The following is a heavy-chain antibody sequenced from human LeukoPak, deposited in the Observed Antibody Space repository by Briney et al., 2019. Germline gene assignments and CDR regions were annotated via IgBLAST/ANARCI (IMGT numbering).Heavy chain of an antibody. J-gene: IGHJ6*02. CDR2: ISYDGSNK. Sequence: GGSLRLSCVASGFTFSRYWMSWVRQAPGKGLEWVAVISYDGSNKYYADSVKGRFTISRDNSKNTLYLQMNSLRAEDTAVYYCARGGGSTVTPGYYYYGMDVWGQGTTVTVSS. D-gene: IGHD4-17*01. CDR3: ARGGGSTVTPGYYYYGMDV. CDR1: GFTFSRYW. V-gene: IGHV3-30-3*01.